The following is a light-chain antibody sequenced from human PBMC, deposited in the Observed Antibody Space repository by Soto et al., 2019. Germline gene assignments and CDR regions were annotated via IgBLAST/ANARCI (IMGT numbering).Light chain of an antibody. CDR1: PSVSSR. J-gene: IGKJ1*01. CDR2: GAS. V-gene: IGKV3-15*01. Sequence: EIVMTQSPATLSVSPGERATLSCRASPSVSSRVAWYQQKRGQAPRLLIYGASTRATGVPARFTGSGSGTEFTLTISSLQSEDFAVYYCQQYNNWPGTFGQGTKVEIK. CDR3: QQYNNWPGT.